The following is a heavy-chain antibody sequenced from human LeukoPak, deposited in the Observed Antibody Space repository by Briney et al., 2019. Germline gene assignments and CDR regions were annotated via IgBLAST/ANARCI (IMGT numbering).Heavy chain of an antibody. CDR1: GGTFSSYA. Sequence: GSSVRVSCKASGGTFSSYAISWVRQAPGQGLEWMGRIIPSLGIANYAQKFQGRGTITADKSTSTAFMELSSLRSEDTAVYYCARDRPQKYSSSWYLFDYWGQGTLVTVSS. V-gene: IGHV1-69*04. D-gene: IGHD6-13*01. J-gene: IGHJ4*02. CDR3: ARDRPQKYSSSWYLFDY. CDR2: IIPSLGIA.